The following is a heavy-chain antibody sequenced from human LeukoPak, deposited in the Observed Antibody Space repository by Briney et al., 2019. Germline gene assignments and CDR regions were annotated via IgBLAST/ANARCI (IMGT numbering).Heavy chain of an antibody. Sequence: AXVKVSCKASGYTFTGYYMHWVRQAPGQGLEGMGWINPNSGGTNYAQRFQGRVTMTRDTSISTAYMELSRLRSDHTAVYYCARLTTYCSSTSCYDLEKYFDYWGQGTLVTVSS. CDR3: ARLTTYCSSTSCYDLEKYFDY. D-gene: IGHD2-2*01. CDR2: INPNSGGT. CDR1: GYTFTGYY. J-gene: IGHJ4*02. V-gene: IGHV1-2*02.